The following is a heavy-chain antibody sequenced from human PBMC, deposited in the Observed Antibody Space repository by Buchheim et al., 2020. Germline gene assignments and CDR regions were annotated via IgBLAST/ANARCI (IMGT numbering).Heavy chain of an antibody. Sequence: QVQLQESGPGLVKPSQTLSLTCTVSGDSMERGGFYWNWIRQHPGMGLEFIGYMYNSGSTYFNPSLRSRVTISADTSKNQFSLKLSSATAADTAVYFCARGTPRYYFDFWGQGTL. CDR2: MYNSGST. CDR3: ARGTPRYYFDF. CDR1: GDSMERGGFY. J-gene: IGHJ4*02. V-gene: IGHV4-31*03. D-gene: IGHD3-10*01.